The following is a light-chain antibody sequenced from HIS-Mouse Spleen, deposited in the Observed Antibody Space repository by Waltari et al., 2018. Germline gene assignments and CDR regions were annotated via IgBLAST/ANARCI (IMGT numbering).Light chain of an antibody. CDR3: AAWDDSLSGPV. Sequence: QSVLTQPPSASGTPGQRVTISSSGSSSNIGSNYVYWYQQLPGTAPKLLIYRNDQRPYGVPERCSGSKSGTSASLAISGLRSEDEADYYCAAWDDSLSGPVFGGGTKLTVL. CDR1: SSNIGSNY. CDR2: RND. J-gene: IGLJ3*02. V-gene: IGLV1-47*01.